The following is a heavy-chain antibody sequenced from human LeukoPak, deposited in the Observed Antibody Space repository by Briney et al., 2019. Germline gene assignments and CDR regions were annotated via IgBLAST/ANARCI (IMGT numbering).Heavy chain of an antibody. V-gene: IGHV1-18*01. D-gene: IGHD3-10*01. CDR2: ISTYNGNT. J-gene: IGHJ6*02. CDR1: GYTFTSFG. CDR3: ARDPTEGSDYYGMDV. Sequence: ASVKVSCKASGYTFTSFGISWVRQAPGQGLEWMGWISTYNGNTNYAQKLQGRVAMTTDISTNTAYMEVRSLRSDDTAVYYCARDPTEGSDYYGMDVWGQGTTVTVSS.